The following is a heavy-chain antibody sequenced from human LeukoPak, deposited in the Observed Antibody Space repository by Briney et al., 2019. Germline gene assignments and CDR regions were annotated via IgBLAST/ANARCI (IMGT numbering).Heavy chain of an antibody. CDR3: ARSLGVTITQYGMDV. CDR1: GGSISSGSYY. CDR2: IYTSGST. D-gene: IGHD5-12*01. V-gene: IGHV4-61*02. J-gene: IGHJ6*02. Sequence: SETLSLTCTVSGGSISSGSYYWSWIRQPAGKGLEWIGRIYTSGSTHYNPSLKSRVTISVDTSKNQFSLKLSSVTAADTAVYYCARSLGVTITQYGMDVWGQGTTVTVSS.